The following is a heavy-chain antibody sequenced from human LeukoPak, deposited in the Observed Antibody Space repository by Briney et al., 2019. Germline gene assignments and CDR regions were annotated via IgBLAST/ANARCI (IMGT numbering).Heavy chain of an antibody. V-gene: IGHV3-23*01. CDR2: ISGSGGST. D-gene: IGHD6-19*01. CDR1: GFTFSSYA. J-gene: IGHJ3*02. Sequence: PGGSLRLSCAASGFTFSSYAMSWVRQAPGKGLEWVSAISGSGGSTYYADSVKGRFTISRDNSKNTLYLQMNSLRAEDTAVYYCARNHQWLVGPFDIWGQGTMVTVSS. CDR3: ARNHQWLVGPFDI.